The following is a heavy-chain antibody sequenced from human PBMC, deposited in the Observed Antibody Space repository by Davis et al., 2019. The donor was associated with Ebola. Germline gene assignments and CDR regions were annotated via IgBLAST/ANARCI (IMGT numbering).Heavy chain of an antibody. V-gene: IGHV3-33*06. CDR1: GFTFSSYG. CDR2: IWYDGSNK. CDR3: AKGQYYYDSSGYYTGIDY. Sequence: GESLKISCAASGFTFSSYGIHWVRQAPGKGLEWVAVIWYDGSNKYYADSVKGRFTISRDNSKNTLYLQMNSLRAEDTAVYYCAKGQYYYDSSGYYTGIDYWGQGTLVTVSS. J-gene: IGHJ4*02. D-gene: IGHD3-22*01.